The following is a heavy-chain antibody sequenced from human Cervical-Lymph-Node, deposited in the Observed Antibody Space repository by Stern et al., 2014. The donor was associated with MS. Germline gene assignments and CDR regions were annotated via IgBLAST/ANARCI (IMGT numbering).Heavy chain of an antibody. Sequence: XXXEESGAEVKKPGASVKVSCKASGYTFTSYGISWVRQAPGQGLEWMGWSSAYNGNTNYAQKLQGRVTMTTDTSTSTAYMELRSLRSDDTAVYXCAXGXLXXENAFDIWGQXTMVTVSS. CDR1: GYTFTSYG. CDR3: AXGXLXXENAFDI. CDR2: SSAYNGNT. V-gene: IGHV1-18*01. J-gene: IGHJ3*02.